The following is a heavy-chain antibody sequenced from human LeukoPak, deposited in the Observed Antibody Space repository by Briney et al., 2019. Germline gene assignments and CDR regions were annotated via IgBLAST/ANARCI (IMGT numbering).Heavy chain of an antibody. CDR2: ISSSSSYI. J-gene: IGHJ5*02. CDR3: AREIVPAAIRFDP. V-gene: IGHV3-21*01. D-gene: IGHD2-2*02. Sequence: PGGSLRLSCAASGFTFSSYSMNWVRQAPGKGLEWVSSISSSSSYIYYADSVKGRFTISRDNAKNSLYLQMSSLRAEDTAVYYCAREIVPAAIRFDPWGQGTLVTVSS. CDR1: GFTFSSYS.